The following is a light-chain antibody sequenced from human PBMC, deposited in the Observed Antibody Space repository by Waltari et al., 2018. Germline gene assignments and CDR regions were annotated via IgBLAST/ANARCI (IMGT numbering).Light chain of an antibody. CDR3: QVWDSSSNHMV. V-gene: IGLV3-21*02. CDR2: DDN. Sequence: SYVLTQPPSVSVAPGQTATITCGGKSIGSKSVHWYQQTPGQAPVLVIYDDNDRPSGVPERFSGSNSGKTATLTITRVDAGDEADYYCQVWDSSSNHMVFGGGTKLTVL. CDR1: SIGSKS. J-gene: IGLJ3*02.